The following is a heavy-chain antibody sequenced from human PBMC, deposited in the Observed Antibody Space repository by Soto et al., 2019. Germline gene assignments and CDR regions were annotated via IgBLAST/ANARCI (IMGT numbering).Heavy chain of an antibody. Sequence: QVQLVQSGAEVKKPGASVKVSCKASGYTFTSYAMHWVRQAPGQRLEWMGWINAGNGNTKYSQKFQGRVTITSDTPASTAYMELTSLRSEDTAVYYCARGLHVVPAAIRSFSYWGQGTLVTVSS. CDR3: ARGLHVVPAAIRSFSY. CDR1: GYTFTSYA. V-gene: IGHV1-3*01. D-gene: IGHD2-2*01. J-gene: IGHJ4*02. CDR2: INAGNGNT.